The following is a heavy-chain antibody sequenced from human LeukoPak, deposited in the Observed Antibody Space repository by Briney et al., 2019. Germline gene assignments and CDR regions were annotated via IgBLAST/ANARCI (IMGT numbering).Heavy chain of an antibody. V-gene: IGHV3-21*01. CDR1: GFTFSSYS. Sequence: GGSLRLSCAASGFTFSSYSMNWVRQAPGKGLEWVSSISSSSSYIYCADSVKGRFTISRDNAKNSLYLQMNSLRAEDTAVYYCARRLGIYFDYWGQGTLVTVSS. CDR2: ISSSSSYI. D-gene: IGHD7-27*01. CDR3: ARRLGIYFDY. J-gene: IGHJ4*02.